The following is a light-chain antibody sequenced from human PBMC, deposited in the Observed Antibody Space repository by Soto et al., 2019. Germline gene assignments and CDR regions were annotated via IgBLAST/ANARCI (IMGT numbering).Light chain of an antibody. CDR1: SSNIGNNA. Sequence: QSVLTQPPSVSDAPRQRVTISCSGSSSNIGNNAVNWYQQLPGKSPKLLIYYDDLLPSGVSDRFSGSKSGTSDSLAISGLQYEDEADYYCAAWDDSLNGPVFGGGTKLTVL. CDR2: YDD. J-gene: IGLJ3*02. V-gene: IGLV1-36*01. CDR3: AAWDDSLNGPV.